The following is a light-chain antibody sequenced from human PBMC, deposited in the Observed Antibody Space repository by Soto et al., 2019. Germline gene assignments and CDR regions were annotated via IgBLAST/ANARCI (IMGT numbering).Light chain of an antibody. CDR3: QQHGSSPIT. V-gene: IGKV3-20*01. CDR1: QTVTRNY. Sequence: EIVLRPFLGTPSLSPGERGTLSCKASQTVTRNYLAWHQQKPGQTPRLLVYGASSRATGIPDRFSGSGSGTDFTLTISRLEPEDFSVYYCQQHGSSPITFGQGTRLEI. J-gene: IGKJ5*01. CDR2: GAS.